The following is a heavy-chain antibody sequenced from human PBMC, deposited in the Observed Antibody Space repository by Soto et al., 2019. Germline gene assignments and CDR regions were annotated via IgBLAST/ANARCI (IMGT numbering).Heavy chain of an antibody. Sequence: ESGGGLVKPGGSLRLSCTASGITFSNAWMSWVRQAPGKGLEWVGRIKSKTDGGTTDYAAPVKGRFTISRDDSKNTLYLQMNSLKTEDTAVYYCTTPPYDGYRTNSEIRRFDYWGQGTLVTVSS. CDR1: GITFSNAW. CDR3: TTPPYDGYRTNSEIRRFDY. D-gene: IGHD6-13*01. V-gene: IGHV3-15*01. J-gene: IGHJ4*02. CDR2: IKSKTDGGTT.